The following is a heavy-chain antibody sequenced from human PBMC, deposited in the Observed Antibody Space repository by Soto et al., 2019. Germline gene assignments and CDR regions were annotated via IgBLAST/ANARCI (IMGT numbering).Heavy chain of an antibody. Sequence: ASVKVSCKASGYTFTSYGISWVRQAPGQGLEWMGWISAYNGNTNYAQKLQGRVTMTTDTSTSTAYMELRSLRSDDTAVYYCARDRSFMSYYDSSGYYSPWFDPWGQGTLVTVSS. V-gene: IGHV1-18*01. J-gene: IGHJ5*02. CDR3: ARDRSFMSYYDSSGYYSPWFDP. D-gene: IGHD3-22*01. CDR1: GYTFTSYG. CDR2: ISAYNGNT.